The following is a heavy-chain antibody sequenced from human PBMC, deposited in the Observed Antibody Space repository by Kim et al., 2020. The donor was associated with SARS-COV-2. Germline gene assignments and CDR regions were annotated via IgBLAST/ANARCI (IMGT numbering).Heavy chain of an antibody. CDR1: GFAFRSYN. CDR2: ISSSGGYI. Sequence: GGSLRLSCAASGFAFRSYNMNWVRQAPGKGLEWISSISSSGGYIYNADSVKGRFTISRDNAKNSLNLQMNSLRAEETAVYYCAREFYYESSGSYFYYGMDVWGQGTTVTVSS. CDR3: AREFYYESSGSYFYYGMDV. D-gene: IGHD3-22*01. V-gene: IGHV3-21*06. J-gene: IGHJ6*02.